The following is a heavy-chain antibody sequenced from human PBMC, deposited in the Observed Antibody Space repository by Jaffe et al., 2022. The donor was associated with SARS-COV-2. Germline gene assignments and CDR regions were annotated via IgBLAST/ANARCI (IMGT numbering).Heavy chain of an antibody. CDR1: GFTFSNAW. Sequence: EVQLVESGGGLVKPGGSLRLSCAASGFTFSNAWMSWVRQAPGKGLEWVGRIKSKTDGGTTDYAAPVKGRFTISRDDSKNTLYLQMNSLKTEDTAVYYCTTIPGHYVWGSYRYSARYYFDYWGQGTLVTVSS. J-gene: IGHJ4*02. V-gene: IGHV3-15*01. CDR3: TTIPGHYVWGSYRYSARYYFDY. D-gene: IGHD3-16*02. CDR2: IKSKTDGGTT.